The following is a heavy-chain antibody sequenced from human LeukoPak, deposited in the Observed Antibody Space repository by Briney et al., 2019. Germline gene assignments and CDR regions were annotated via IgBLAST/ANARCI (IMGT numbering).Heavy chain of an antibody. CDR3: AVRSRYFDWLSYAFDI. J-gene: IGHJ3*02. V-gene: IGHV1-2*02. CDR1: GYTFTGYY. Sequence: GASVKVSCKTSGYTFTGYYMHWVRQAPGQGLEWMGWIKPNSGGTKYAQKFQGRVTMTRDTSISTAYMELSRLRSDDTAVYYCAVRSRYFDWLSYAFDIWGQGTMVTVSS. D-gene: IGHD3-9*01. CDR2: IKPNSGGT.